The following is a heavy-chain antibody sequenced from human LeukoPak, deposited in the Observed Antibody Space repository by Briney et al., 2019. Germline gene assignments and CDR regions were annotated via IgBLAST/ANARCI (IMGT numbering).Heavy chain of an antibody. CDR2: IYTSGST. Sequence: PSETLSLTCTVSGGSISSYYWSWIRQPAGKGLEWIGRIYTSGSTNYNPSLKSRVTMSVDTSKNQFSLKLSSVTAADTAVYYCARDKTENQYYYDSSAVVRDIWGQGTMVTVSS. CDR3: ARDKTENQYYYDSSAVVRDI. CDR1: GGSISSYY. J-gene: IGHJ3*02. V-gene: IGHV4-4*07. D-gene: IGHD3-22*01.